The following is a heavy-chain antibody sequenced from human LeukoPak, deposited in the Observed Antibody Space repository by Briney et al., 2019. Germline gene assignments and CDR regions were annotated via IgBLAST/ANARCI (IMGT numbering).Heavy chain of an antibody. CDR1: GFTFSSYS. CDR3: ARGGYDYELGD. V-gene: IGHV3-48*01. CDR2: ISSSSSTI. J-gene: IGHJ4*02. D-gene: IGHD3-16*01. Sequence: GGSLRLSFAASGFTFSSYSMNWVRQAPGKGLEWVSYISSSSSTIYYADSVKGRFTISRDNAKNSLYLQMNSLRAEDTAVYYCARGGYDYELGDWGQGTLVTVSS.